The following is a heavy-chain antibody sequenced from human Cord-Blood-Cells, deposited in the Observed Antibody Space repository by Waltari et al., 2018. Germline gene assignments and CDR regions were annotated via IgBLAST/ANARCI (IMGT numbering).Heavy chain of an antibody. CDR1: GFTFSSYG. CDR3: ARGLDDCSSTSCYIDY. V-gene: IGHV3-33*01. Sequence: QVQLVESGGGVVQPGRSLRLSCAASGFTFSSYGMHWVRQAPGKGLEWVAVLWYDGSNKYYADSVKGRFTISRDNSKNTLYLQMNSLRAEDTAVYYCARGLDDCSSTSCYIDYWGQGTLVTVSS. CDR2: LWYDGSNK. D-gene: IGHD2-2*02. J-gene: IGHJ4*02.